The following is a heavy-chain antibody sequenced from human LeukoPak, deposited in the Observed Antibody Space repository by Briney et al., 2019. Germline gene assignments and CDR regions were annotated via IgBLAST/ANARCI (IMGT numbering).Heavy chain of an antibody. CDR2: IYYSGST. Sequence: SETLSLTCTVSGGSICNYYWSWIRQPPGKGLEWIGYIYYSGSTNYNPSLKSRVTISVDTSKNQFSLKLSSVTAADTAVYYCARVGYSYGFDYYYYYYMDVWGKGTTVTVSS. D-gene: IGHD5-18*01. V-gene: IGHV4-59*01. J-gene: IGHJ6*03. CDR1: GGSICNYY. CDR3: ARVGYSYGFDYYYYYYMDV.